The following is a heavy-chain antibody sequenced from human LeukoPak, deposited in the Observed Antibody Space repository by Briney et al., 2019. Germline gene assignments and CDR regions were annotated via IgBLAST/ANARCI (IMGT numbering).Heavy chain of an antibody. CDR3: SLLVVASDFDY. CDR2: IRASGTPK. Sequence: GGSLRLSCVASGFTYNSHAMSWVRQAPGKGLEWVSNIRASGTPKYYADSVKGRFSISRDNAKSSLFMQMNSLRVDATAVYYCSLLVVASDFDYWGQGVLVTVSS. CDR1: GFTYNSHA. D-gene: IGHD3-22*01. J-gene: IGHJ4*02. V-gene: IGHV3-48*03.